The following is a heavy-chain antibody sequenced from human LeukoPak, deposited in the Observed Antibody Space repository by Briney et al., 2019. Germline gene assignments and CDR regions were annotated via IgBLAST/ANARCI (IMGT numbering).Heavy chain of an antibody. D-gene: IGHD3-3*01. CDR1: GGTFSSYA. CDR3: ARDRGPYDFWSGYYLNWFDP. V-gene: IGHV1-69*13. CDR2: IIPIFGTA. Sequence: SVKVSCKASGGTFSSYAISWVRQAPGQGLEWMGGIIPIFGTANYAQKFQGRVTITADESTSTAYMELSSLRSEDTAVYYCARDRGPYDFWSGYYLNWFDPWGQGTLVTVSS. J-gene: IGHJ5*02.